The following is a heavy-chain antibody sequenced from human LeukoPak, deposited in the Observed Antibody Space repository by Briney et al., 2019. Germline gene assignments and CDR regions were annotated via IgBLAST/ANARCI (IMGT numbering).Heavy chain of an antibody. V-gene: IGHV4-31*03. Sequence: PSETLSLTCTVSGGSISSGGYYWSWIRQHPGKGLEWIGYIYYSGSTYYNPSLKSRVTISVDTSKNQFSLKLSSVTAADTAVYYCARIRRRNSSSPYYFDYWGQGTLVTVSS. CDR2: IYYSGST. D-gene: IGHD6-6*01. CDR1: GGSISSGGYY. CDR3: ARIRRRNSSSPYYFDY. J-gene: IGHJ4*02.